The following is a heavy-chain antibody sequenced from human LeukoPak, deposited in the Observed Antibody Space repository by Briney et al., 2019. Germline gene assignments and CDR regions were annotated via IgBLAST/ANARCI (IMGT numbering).Heavy chain of an antibody. D-gene: IGHD6-19*01. CDR3: TSSPRSQWLSDY. Sequence: SETLSLTCTVSRGSISSSRYYWGWIRQPPGKGLEWIGSIYYSGSTYDNPSLKSRVTVSVDTPKNQFSLKLTSVTAADTAVYYCTSSPRSQWLSDYWGQGILVTVSS. CDR2: IYYSGST. V-gene: IGHV4-39*07. CDR1: RGSISSSRYY. J-gene: IGHJ4*02.